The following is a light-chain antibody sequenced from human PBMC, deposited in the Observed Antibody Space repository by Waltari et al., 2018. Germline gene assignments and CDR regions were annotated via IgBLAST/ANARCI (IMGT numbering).Light chain of an antibody. V-gene: IGKV3-20*01. CDR1: QSVSSNY. J-gene: IGKJ1*01. Sequence: EVVLTQSPDTLSLSPGERATLSCRASQSVSSNYFAWYQQKPGQAPRLLIYGASNRATGIPDRFSGRGSGTVFTLTISRLEPEDFALYYCQQYGTSRTFGRGTKVEI. CDR2: GAS. CDR3: QQYGTSRT.